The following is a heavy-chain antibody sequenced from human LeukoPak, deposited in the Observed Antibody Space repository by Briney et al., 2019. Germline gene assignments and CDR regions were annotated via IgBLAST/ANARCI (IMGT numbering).Heavy chain of an antibody. D-gene: IGHD2-2*01. Sequence: GGSLRLSCAASRFTFSSYDMHWVRQAPGKGLEWVSSISSSGSYIYYADSVKGRFTISRDSAKNSLYLQMNTLRAEDTAVYYCARAGPIVLGPVAVAYDAFDLWGRGTLVTVSS. V-gene: IGHV3-21*01. CDR1: RFTFSSYD. CDR2: ISSSGSYI. J-gene: IGHJ3*01. CDR3: ARAGPIVLGPVAVAYDAFDL.